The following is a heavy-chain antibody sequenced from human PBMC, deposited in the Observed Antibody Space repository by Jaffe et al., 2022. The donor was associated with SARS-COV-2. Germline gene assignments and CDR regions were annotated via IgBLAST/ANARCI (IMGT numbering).Heavy chain of an antibody. V-gene: IGHV4-31*03. J-gene: IGHJ6*02. CDR1: GGSISSAGYY. CDR2: IYYSGKP. Sequence: QVQLQVSGPGLVRPSQTLSLTCTLSGGSISSAGYYWSWIRQYPGKGLEWIGYIYYSGKPNYSQSLKSRATISVDTSKNQFSLKLTSVTAADTAVYFCARGYYDRWNTEPTDSGMDVWGQGTTVTVSS. CDR3: ARGYYDRWNTEPTDSGMDV. D-gene: IGHD3-22*01.